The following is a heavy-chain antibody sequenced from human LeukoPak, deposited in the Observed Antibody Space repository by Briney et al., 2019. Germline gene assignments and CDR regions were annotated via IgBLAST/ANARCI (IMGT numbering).Heavy chain of an antibody. D-gene: IGHD6-19*01. V-gene: IGHV3-23*01. CDR1: GFTFRNAW. CDR3: AKDGSGWYSYFDS. J-gene: IGHJ4*02. CDR2: ISGSGGST. Sequence: PGGSLRLSCAASGFTFRNAWMSWVRQAPGKGLEWVSAISGSGGSTYYADSVKGRFTVSRDNSKNTLYLQMNSLRAEDTAVYYCAKDGSGWYSYFDSWGQGTLVTVSS.